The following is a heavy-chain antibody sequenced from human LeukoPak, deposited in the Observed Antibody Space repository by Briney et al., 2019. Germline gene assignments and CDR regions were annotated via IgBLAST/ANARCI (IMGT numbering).Heavy chain of an antibody. CDR1: GFTFSSYW. Sequence: GGSLRLSCAASGFTFSSYWMHWVRQAPGKGLVWVSRINSDGSSTSYADSVKGRFTIFRDNAKNTLYLQMNSLRAEDTAVYYCARGIPAAIRNDADWFDPWGQGTLVTVSS. J-gene: IGHJ5*02. CDR2: INSDGSST. D-gene: IGHD2-2*02. V-gene: IGHV3-74*01. CDR3: ARGIPAAIRNDADWFDP.